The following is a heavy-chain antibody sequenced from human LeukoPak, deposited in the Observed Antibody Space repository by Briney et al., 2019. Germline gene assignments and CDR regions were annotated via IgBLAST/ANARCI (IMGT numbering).Heavy chain of an antibody. J-gene: IGHJ4*02. Sequence: GGSLRLSCAASGFTFSSYSMNWVRQAPGKGLEWVSSISSSSSYIYYADSVKGRFTISRDNAKNSLYLQMNSLRAEDTAVYYCARDHLVAAGTDYWGQGTLVTVSS. CDR3: ARDHLVAAGTDY. V-gene: IGHV3-21*01. CDR2: ISSSSSYI. CDR1: GFTFSSYS. D-gene: IGHD6-13*01.